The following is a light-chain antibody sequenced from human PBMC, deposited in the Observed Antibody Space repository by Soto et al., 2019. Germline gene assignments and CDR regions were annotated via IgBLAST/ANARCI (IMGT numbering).Light chain of an antibody. Sequence: QSVLTQPPSASGSPGQSVTISCTGTSSDVGGYNYVSWYQQHPGKAPKLMIYEVSKRPSGVPDRFSGSKSGNTASLTVSGLQAEDEADYYCSSYAGIVVFCGGTKLTVL. J-gene: IGLJ2*01. CDR2: EVS. CDR3: SSYAGIVV. CDR1: SSDVGGYNY. V-gene: IGLV2-8*01.